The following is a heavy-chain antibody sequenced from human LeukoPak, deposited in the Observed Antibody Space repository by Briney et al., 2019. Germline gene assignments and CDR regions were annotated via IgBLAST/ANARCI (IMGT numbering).Heavy chain of an antibody. CDR3: ARGGTSTYYDFWSGYYQGYFDY. J-gene: IGHJ4*02. V-gene: IGHV3-21*01. CDR1: GFTFSSYS. CDR2: ISSSSSYI. Sequence: KTGGSLRLSCAASGFTFSSYSMNWVRQAPGKGLEWVSSISSSSSYIYHADSVKGRFTISRDNAKNSLYLQMNSLRAEDTAVYYCARGGTSTYYDFWSGYYQGYFDYWGQGTLVTVSS. D-gene: IGHD3-3*01.